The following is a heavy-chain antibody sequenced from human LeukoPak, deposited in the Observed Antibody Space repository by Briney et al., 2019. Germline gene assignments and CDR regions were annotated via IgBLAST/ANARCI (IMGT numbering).Heavy chain of an antibody. CDR3: ASADLIDAGPYLIVP. Sequence: ASVKVSCKTSGYSFTNYYIHWVRQAPGQGLEWMGWINTKSGRTSSARKFQGRVTMTRDPSITTVYMDMAWLTSEDTAIYFCASADLIDAGPYLIVPWGQGTLVTVSS. D-gene: IGHD3-22*01. V-gene: IGHV1-2*02. CDR1: GYSFTNYY. J-gene: IGHJ5*02. CDR2: INTKSGRT.